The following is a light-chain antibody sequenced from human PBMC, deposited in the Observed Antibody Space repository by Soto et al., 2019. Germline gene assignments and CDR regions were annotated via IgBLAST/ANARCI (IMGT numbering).Light chain of an antibody. CDR3: SSYAGSNNFV. CDR2: EVS. Sequence: ALTQPASVSGSAGQSITISCSGTNSDIGSYNYVSWHQQHPGKAPKLIIYEVSRRPSGVPERFSGSKSGNTASLTVSGLQADDEAHYYCSSYAGSNNFVFGTGTKVTVL. J-gene: IGLJ1*01. V-gene: IGLV2-8*01. CDR1: NSDIGSYNY.